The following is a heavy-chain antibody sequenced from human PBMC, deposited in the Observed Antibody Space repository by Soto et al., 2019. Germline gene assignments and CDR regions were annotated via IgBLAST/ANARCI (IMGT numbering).Heavy chain of an antibody. CDR3: ARADGSGSYPYYFDC. Sequence: SETLSLTCTVSGGSISSGDSYWSWIRQPPGKGLEWIGYIYYSGNTYYNPSLKSRATTSVDTSKNQFSLKLTSVTAADTAVYYCARADGSGSYPYYFDCWGQGTLVTVSS. CDR1: GGSISSGDSY. D-gene: IGHD3-10*01. J-gene: IGHJ4*02. V-gene: IGHV4-30-4*01. CDR2: IYYSGNT.